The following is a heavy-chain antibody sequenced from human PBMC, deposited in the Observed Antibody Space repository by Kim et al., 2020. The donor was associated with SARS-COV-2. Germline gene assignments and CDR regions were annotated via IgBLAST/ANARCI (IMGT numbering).Heavy chain of an antibody. CDR1: GGSISSSSYY. Sequence: SETLSLTCTVSGGSISSSSYYWGWIRQPPGKGLEWIGSIYYSGSTYYNPSLKSRVTISVDTSKNQFSLKLSSVTAADTAVYYCARMVPYFDYWGQGTLVTVSS. J-gene: IGHJ4*02. CDR2: IYYSGST. CDR3: ARMVPYFDY. D-gene: IGHD6-13*01. V-gene: IGHV4-39*01.